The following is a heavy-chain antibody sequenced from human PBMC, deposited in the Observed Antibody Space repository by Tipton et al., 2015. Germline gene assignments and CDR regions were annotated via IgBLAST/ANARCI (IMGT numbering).Heavy chain of an antibody. CDR1: GGSFSFHY. V-gene: IGHV4-34*01. CDR2: IYPTTST. J-gene: IGHJ2*01. Sequence: GSLRLSCAVEGGSFSFHYWSWIRQPPGRALEWIGEIYPTTSTNYNPSLKSRVAMSVDMSKKRISLSLTSVTAADTAIYYCARGPAAAANSYFDIWGRGTQVTVSS. CDR3: ARGPAAAANSYFDI. D-gene: IGHD6-13*01.